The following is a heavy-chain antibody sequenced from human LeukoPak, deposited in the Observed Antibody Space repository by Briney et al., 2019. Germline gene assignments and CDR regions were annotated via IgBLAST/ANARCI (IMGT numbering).Heavy chain of an antibody. V-gene: IGHV3-7*01. CDR2: IKQDGSAK. CDR3: ARDQDGVGATIDY. CDR1: GFTFSSYW. Sequence: QAGGSLRLSCAASGFTFSSYWMSWVRQAPGKGLEWVANIKQDGSAKYYVDSVKGRFTISRDNAKNSLYLQMSSLRVEDTAVYYCARDQDGVGATIDYWGQGTLVTVSS. D-gene: IGHD1-26*01. J-gene: IGHJ4*02.